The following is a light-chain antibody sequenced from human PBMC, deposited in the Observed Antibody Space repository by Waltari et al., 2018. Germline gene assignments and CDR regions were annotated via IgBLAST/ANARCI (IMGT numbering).Light chain of an antibody. CDR2: WAS. CDR3: QQYYRTPLT. V-gene: IGKV4-1*01. Sequence: DIVMTQSPDSLAVSLGARATINCKSSQSVLYSSNNKNYLAWYQQKPGQPPKLLIYWASTRESGVPDRFSGSGSGTDFTLTISSLQAEDVAVYYCQQYYRTPLTFGGGTKVEIK. CDR1: QSVLYSSNNKNY. J-gene: IGKJ4*01.